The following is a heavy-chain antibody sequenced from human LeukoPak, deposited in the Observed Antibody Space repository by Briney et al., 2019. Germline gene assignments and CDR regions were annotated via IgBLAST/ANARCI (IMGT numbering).Heavy chain of an antibody. CDR1: GYSFIKYW. Sequence: GESLKISCKGSGYSFIKYWIGWVRQMPGKGLEWMGIIYPGDSDTRYSPSFQGQVTISADKSISTAYLQWSSLKASDSAMYYCATDTGVLGRYWYFDLWGRGTLVTVSS. V-gene: IGHV5-51*01. CDR2: IYPGDSDT. CDR3: ATDTGVLGRYWYFDL. D-gene: IGHD4/OR15-4a*01. J-gene: IGHJ2*01.